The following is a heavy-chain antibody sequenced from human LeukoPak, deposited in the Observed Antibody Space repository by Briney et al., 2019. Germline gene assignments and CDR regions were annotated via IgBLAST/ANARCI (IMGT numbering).Heavy chain of an antibody. Sequence: ASVKVSCKASGYTFTSYGISWVRQAPGQGLEWMGWISAYNGNTNYAQMLQGRVTMTTDTSTSTAYMELRSLRSDDTAVYYCARDFNRLLWFGEFYSGIDYWGQGTLVTVSS. CDR1: GYTFTSYG. V-gene: IGHV1-18*01. CDR3: ARDFNRLLWFGEFYSGIDY. D-gene: IGHD3-10*01. J-gene: IGHJ4*02. CDR2: ISAYNGNT.